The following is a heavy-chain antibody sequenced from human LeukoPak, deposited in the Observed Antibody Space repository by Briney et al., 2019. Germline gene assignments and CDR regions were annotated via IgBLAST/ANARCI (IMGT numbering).Heavy chain of an antibody. Sequence: GGSLRLSCAASGFIFSSYWMHWVRHAPGKGLAGVSRINTDGSSTSYADSVKGRFTISRDNAKNTLYLQMNSLRAEDTAVYYCAKTTVTNYYYYYLDVWGKGTTVTVSS. J-gene: IGHJ6*03. CDR3: AKTTVTNYYYYYLDV. CDR1: GFIFSSYW. D-gene: IGHD4-17*01. CDR2: INTDGSST. V-gene: IGHV3-74*01.